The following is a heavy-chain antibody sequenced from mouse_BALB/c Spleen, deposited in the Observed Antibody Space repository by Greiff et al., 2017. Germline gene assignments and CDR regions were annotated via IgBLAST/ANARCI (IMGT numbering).Heavy chain of an antibody. Sequence: DVKLQESGPGLVKPSQSLSLTCTVTGYSITSDYAWNWIRQFPGNKLEWMGYISYSGSTSYNPSLKSRISITRDTSKNQFFLQLNSVTTEDTATYYCAREGLGRGYWGQGTTLTVSS. V-gene: IGHV3-2*02. CDR3: AREGLGRGY. D-gene: IGHD4-1*01. CDR1: GYSITSDYA. J-gene: IGHJ2*01. CDR2: ISYSGST.